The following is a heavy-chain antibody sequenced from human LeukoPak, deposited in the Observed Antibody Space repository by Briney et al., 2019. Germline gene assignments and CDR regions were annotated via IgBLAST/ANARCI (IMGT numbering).Heavy chain of an antibody. V-gene: IGHV4-4*07. J-gene: IGHJ6*02. Sequence: SETLSLTCTVSGGSISSYYWSWIRQPAGKGLEWIGRIYISGSTNYNPSLKSRVTMSVDTSKNQFSLKLSSVTAADTAVYYCAREGEDIDYYYGMDVWGQGTTVTVSS. D-gene: IGHD3-16*01. CDR1: GGSISSYY. CDR2: IYISGST. CDR3: AREGEDIDYYYGMDV.